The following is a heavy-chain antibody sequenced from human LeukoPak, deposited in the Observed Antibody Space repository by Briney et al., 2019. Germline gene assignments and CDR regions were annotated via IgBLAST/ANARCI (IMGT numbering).Heavy chain of an antibody. CDR2: ISSNGGST. CDR3: ARAPYYYDSSGYSYYFDY. CDR1: GFTFSNYA. V-gene: IGHV3-64*01. Sequence: GGSLRLSCAASGFTFSNYAMHWVRQAPGKGLEYVSAISSNGGSTYYANSVKGRFTISRDNSKNTLYLQMGSLRAEDMAVYYCARAPYYYDSSGYSYYFDYWGQGTLVTVSS. J-gene: IGHJ4*02. D-gene: IGHD3-22*01.